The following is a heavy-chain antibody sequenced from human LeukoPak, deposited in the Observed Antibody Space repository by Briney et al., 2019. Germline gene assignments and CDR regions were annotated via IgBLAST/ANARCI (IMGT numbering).Heavy chain of an antibody. J-gene: IGHJ4*02. V-gene: IGHV3-7*01. Sequence: GGPLRLSCAASGFSFSRSYMNWVRQAPGKGLEWVATIEQDGVDKYYVDSVKGRFTISRDTAKNSLFLQMNSLRAEDTAVYYCARDPSRYDLDYWGQGTLVTVSS. D-gene: IGHD5-12*01. CDR1: GFSFSRSY. CDR2: IEQDGVDK. CDR3: ARDPSRYDLDY.